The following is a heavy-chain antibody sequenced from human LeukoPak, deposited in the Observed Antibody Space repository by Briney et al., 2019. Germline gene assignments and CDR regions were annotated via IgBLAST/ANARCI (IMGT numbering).Heavy chain of an antibody. CDR2: ISSSGSTL. V-gene: IGHV3-48*03. D-gene: IGHD3-10*02. J-gene: IGHJ6*04. Sequence: GGSLRLSCAASGFTFSSYEMTWVRQAPGKGLEWVSYISSSGSTLYYAESVKGRFTISRDNAKKSLYLQMNSLRAEDTAVYYCAELGITMIGGVCGKGTTVTISS. CDR1: GFTFSSYE. CDR3: AELGITMIGGV.